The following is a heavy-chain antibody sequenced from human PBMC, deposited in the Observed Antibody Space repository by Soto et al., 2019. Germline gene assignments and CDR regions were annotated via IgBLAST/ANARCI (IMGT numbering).Heavy chain of an antibody. Sequence: PSETLSLNCSVSGGPIRRRGHSWSWVLQKPGEGLEWIGFVYYSGITDYNPSLKSRLMISADTSKNQFFLNLYSVTAADTAVYYWASSGGPEGDWFDPWGQGISVTVSS. V-gene: IGHV4-31*02. CDR2: VYYSGIT. CDR3: ASSGGPEGDWFDP. D-gene: IGHD3-16*01. CDR1: GGPIRRRGHS. J-gene: IGHJ5*02.